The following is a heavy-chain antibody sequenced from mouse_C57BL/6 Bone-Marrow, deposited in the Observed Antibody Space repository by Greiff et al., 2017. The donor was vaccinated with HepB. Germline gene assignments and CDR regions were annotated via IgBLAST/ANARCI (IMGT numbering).Heavy chain of an antibody. Sequence: EVQLQQSGPELVKPGASVKISCKASGYTFTDYYMNWVKQSHGKSLEWIGDINPNNGGTSYNQKFKGKATLTVDKSSSTAYMELRSLTSADSAVYYCARLLRKAMDYWGQGTSVTVSS. CDR2: INPNNGGT. CDR3: ARLLRKAMDY. V-gene: IGHV1-26*01. D-gene: IGHD1-1*01. CDR1: GYTFTDYY. J-gene: IGHJ4*01.